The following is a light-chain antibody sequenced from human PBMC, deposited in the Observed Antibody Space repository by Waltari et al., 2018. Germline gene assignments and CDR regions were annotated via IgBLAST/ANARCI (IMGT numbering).Light chain of an antibody. CDR1: DIASKS. J-gene: IGLJ2*01. CDR3: QVWDSGSHHVL. Sequence: SYVLTQPPSVSVAPGQTARITCGGNDIASKSVHWNQQKPGQAPVVVGYDDTDRPSGSPGRFSGSNSGNTATLIISRVEAGDEADYYCQVWDSGSHHVLFGGGTKLTVL. V-gene: IGLV3-21*02. CDR2: DDT.